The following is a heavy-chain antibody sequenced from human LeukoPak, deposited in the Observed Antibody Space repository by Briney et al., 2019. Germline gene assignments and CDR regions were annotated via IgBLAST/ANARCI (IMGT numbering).Heavy chain of an antibody. J-gene: IGHJ4*02. V-gene: IGHV1-46*01. Sequence: ASVKVSCKASGYTFTSYCMHWVRQAPGQGLEWMGIINPSGGSTSYAQKFQGRVTMTRDTSTSTVYMELSSLRSEDTAVYYCAREAMTTVTRIYYFDYWGQGTLVTVSS. CDR1: GYTFTSYC. D-gene: IGHD4-17*01. CDR2: INPSGGST. CDR3: AREAMTTVTRIYYFDY.